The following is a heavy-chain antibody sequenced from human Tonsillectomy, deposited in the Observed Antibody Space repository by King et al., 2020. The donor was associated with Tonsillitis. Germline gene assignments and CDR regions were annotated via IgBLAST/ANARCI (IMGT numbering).Heavy chain of an antibody. V-gene: IGHV3-21*01. CDR3: ARALLPTEITGIGFDP. J-gene: IGHJ5*02. D-gene: IGHD1-20*01. CDR2: ISSSSSYI. CDR1: GFTFSSYS. Sequence: VQLVESGGGLVKPGGSLRLSCAASGFTFSSYSMNWVRQAPGKGLEWVSSISSSSSYIYYADSVKGRFTISRDNAKNSLYLQMNSLRAEDTAVYYCARALLPTEITGIGFDPWGQGTLVTVSS.